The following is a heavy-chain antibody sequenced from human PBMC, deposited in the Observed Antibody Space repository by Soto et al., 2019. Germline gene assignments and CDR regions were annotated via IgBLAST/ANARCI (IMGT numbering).Heavy chain of an antibody. J-gene: IGHJ5*02. CDR1: GYTLIMYY. Sequence: ASVKVSCKASGYTLIMYYIHWMRQAPGQGLEWMGLINPSGGSTTYAQKFQGRVTMTRDTSTSTAYMELSSLRSEDTAVYYCARKHSSGWYVGWFDPWGQGTLVTVSS. CDR3: ARKHSSGWYVGWFDP. V-gene: IGHV1-46*01. D-gene: IGHD6-19*01. CDR2: INPSGGST.